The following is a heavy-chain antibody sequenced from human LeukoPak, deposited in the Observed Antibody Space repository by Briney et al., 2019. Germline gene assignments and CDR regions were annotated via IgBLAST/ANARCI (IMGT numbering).Heavy chain of an antibody. J-gene: IGHJ5*02. D-gene: IGHD5-12*01. V-gene: IGHV4-39*01. Sequence: SETLSLTCTVSGGSISSSSYYWGWIRQPPGTGLEWIGSIYYSGSTYYNPSLKSRVTISVDTSKNQFSLKLSSVTAADTAVYYCARARGYSGYDFGSGYWFDPWGQGTLVTVSS. CDR3: ARARGYSGYDFGSGYWFDP. CDR2: IYYSGST. CDR1: GGSISSSSYY.